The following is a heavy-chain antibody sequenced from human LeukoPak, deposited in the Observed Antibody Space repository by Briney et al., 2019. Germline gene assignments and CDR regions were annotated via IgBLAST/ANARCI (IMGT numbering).Heavy chain of an antibody. J-gene: IGHJ3*02. CDR1: GFTVSSNY. V-gene: IGHV3-53*01. Sequence: PGGSLRLSCAASGFTVSSNYMSWVRQAPGKGLEWVSVIYSGGSTYYADSVKGRFTISRDNPKNTLYLQMNSLRAEDTAVHYCARYLWGSDAFDIWGQGTMVTVSS. CDR3: ARYLWGSDAFDI. D-gene: IGHD3-16*01. CDR2: IYSGGST.